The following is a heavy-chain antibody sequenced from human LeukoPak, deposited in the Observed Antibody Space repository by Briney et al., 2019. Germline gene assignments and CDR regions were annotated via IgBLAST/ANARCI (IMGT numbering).Heavy chain of an antibody. CDR1: GFTFSDYY. J-gene: IGHJ4*02. D-gene: IGHD3-10*01. V-gene: IGHV3-23*01. CDR2: ISGSGGST. Sequence: GGSLRLSCAASGFTFSDYYMSWIRQAPGKGLEWVSAISGSGGSTYYADSVKGRFTISRDNSKNTLYLQMNSLRAEDTAVYYCAKSLKGITMVRGVIYYFDYWGQGTLVTVSS. CDR3: AKSLKGITMVRGVIYYFDY.